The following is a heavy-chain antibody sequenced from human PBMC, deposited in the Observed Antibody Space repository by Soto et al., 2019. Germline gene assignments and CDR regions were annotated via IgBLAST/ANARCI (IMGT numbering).Heavy chain of an antibody. CDR1: GCSFTGYY. J-gene: IGHJ1*01. Sequence: ASVKVSCKTSGCSFTGYYIHWVRQAPGQGLEWMGWINPNSGATLYARKFQGRVIVSRDTSISTAFMELSSLSSDDTAVYYCARGPFNYDSSGYYAYWGQGTLVTVSS. CDR2: INPNSGAT. D-gene: IGHD3-22*01. V-gene: IGHV1-2*02. CDR3: ARGPFNYDSSGYYAY.